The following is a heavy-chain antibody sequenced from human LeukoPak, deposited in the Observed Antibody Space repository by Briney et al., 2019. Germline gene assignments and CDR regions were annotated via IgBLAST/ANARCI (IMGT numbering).Heavy chain of an antibody. V-gene: IGHV3-30*18. D-gene: IGHD3-10*01. CDR2: ISYDGSNK. CDR3: AKDSGGDFDY. CDR1: GFTFSSYG. Sequence: PGGSLRLSCAASGFTFSSYGMHWVRQAPGKGLEWVAGISYDGSNKYYADSVKGRFTISRDNSKNTLYLQMNSLRAEDTAVYYCAKDSGGDFDYWGQGTLVTVSS. J-gene: IGHJ4*02.